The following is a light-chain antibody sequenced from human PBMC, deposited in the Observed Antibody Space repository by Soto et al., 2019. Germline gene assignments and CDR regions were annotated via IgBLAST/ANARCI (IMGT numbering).Light chain of an antibody. CDR3: QQYGSSPYT. J-gene: IGKJ2*01. CDR2: GAS. CDR1: QSVSSSY. V-gene: IGKV3-20*01. Sequence: EIVLTQSPGTLSLSTGERATLSCRASQSVSSSYLAWYQHKPGQAPRLLIYGASSRATGIPDRFSGSGSGTDFTLTISRLEPEAFAVYYCQQYGSSPYTFGQGTKLE.